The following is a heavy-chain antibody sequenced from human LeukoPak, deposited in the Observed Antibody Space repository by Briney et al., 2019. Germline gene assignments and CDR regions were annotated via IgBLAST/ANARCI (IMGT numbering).Heavy chain of an antibody. Sequence: PGGSLRLSCAASGFSFSSYWMHWVRQAPGRGLVWVARISPDGSSALSADSVRGRFTITRDNADNTLYLQLNSLRAEDTAVYYCARVSFCPRWHFDYWGQGTLVTVSS. CDR1: GFSFSSYW. CDR3: ARVSFCPRWHFDY. D-gene: IGHD2/OR15-2a*01. V-gene: IGHV3-74*03. CDR2: ISPDGSSA. J-gene: IGHJ4*02.